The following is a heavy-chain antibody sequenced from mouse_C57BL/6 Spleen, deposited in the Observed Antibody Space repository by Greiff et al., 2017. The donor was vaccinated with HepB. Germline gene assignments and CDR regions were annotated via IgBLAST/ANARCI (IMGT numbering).Heavy chain of an antibody. CDR1: GYTFPSYW. Sequence: LKQPGAELVKPGASVKLSCKASGYTFPSYWMHWVKQRPGQGLEWIGMIHPNSGSTNYNEKFQSKATLTVDKSSSTAYMPLSSRTSEDSAVYYCAIITTEVDKDAMDYWGQGTSVTVSS. V-gene: IGHV1-64*01. J-gene: IGHJ4*01. D-gene: IGHD1-1*01. CDR2: IHPNSGST. CDR3: AIITTEVDKDAMDY.